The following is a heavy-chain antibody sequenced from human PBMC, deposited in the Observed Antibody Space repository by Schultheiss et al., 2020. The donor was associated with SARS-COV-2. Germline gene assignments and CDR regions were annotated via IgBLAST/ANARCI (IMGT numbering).Heavy chain of an antibody. J-gene: IGHJ6*02. D-gene: IGHD4-17*01. CDR1: GYTFTSYY. Sequence: ASVKVSCKASGYTFTSYYMHWVRQAPGQGLEWMGIINPSGGSTSYAQKFQGRVTMTRDTSTSTVYMELSSLRSEDTAVYYCARGRGGLRDYYYGMDVWGQGTTVTVSS. CDR2: INPSGGST. CDR3: ARGRGGLRDYYYGMDV. V-gene: IGHV1-46*01.